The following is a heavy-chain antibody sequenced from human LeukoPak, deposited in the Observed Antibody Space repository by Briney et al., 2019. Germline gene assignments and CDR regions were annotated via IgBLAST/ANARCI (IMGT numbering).Heavy chain of an antibody. J-gene: IGHJ6*03. CDR2: IYTSGST. V-gene: IGHV4-61*02. CDR1: GGSISSGSYY. Sequence: KPSETLSLTCTVSGGSISSGSYYWSWIRQPAGKGLEWIGRIYTSGSTNYNPSLKSRVTISVDTSKNQFSLKLSSVTAADTAVYYCARTEAARRWYYYMDVWGKGTTVTVSS. D-gene: IGHD6-6*01. CDR3: ARTEAARRWYYYMDV.